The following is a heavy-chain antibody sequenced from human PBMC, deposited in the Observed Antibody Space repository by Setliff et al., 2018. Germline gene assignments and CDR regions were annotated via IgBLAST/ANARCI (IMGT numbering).Heavy chain of an antibody. J-gene: IGHJ5*02. CDR2: INPHGSEK. CDR1: GFTFSSHG. D-gene: IGHD6-25*01. Sequence: GGSLRLSCAASGFTFSSHGMHWVRQAPGKGLEWLASINPHGSEKYYVDSVRGRFTISRDNAKNTLYLHMNNLRDEDTAVFYCVPGRGSWGQGALVTVSS. CDR3: VPGRGS. V-gene: IGHV3-7*01.